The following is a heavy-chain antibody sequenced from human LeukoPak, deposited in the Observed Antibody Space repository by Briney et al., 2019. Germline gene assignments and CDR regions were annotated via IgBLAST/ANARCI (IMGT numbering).Heavy chain of an antibody. D-gene: IGHD5-18*01. CDR1: GGSISSYY. CDR3: ARTTPMSTIDY. Sequence: SETLSLTCTVSGGSISSYYWSWIRQPAGKGLEWIGRLCTSGSTNYNPSLKSRVTMSVDTSKNQFSLKLSSVTAADTAVYYCARTTPMSTIDYWGQGTLSPSPQ. J-gene: IGHJ4*02. V-gene: IGHV4-4*07. CDR2: LCTSGST.